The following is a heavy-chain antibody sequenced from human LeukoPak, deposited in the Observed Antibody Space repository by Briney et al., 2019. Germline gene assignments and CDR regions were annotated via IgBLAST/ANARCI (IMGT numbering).Heavy chain of an antibody. V-gene: IGHV1-69*05. CDR3: ARGAARSSLLIPNAEYYFDY. J-gene: IGHJ4*02. CDR1: GGTFSSYA. D-gene: IGHD6-6*01. CDR2: IIPIFGTA. Sequence: SVKVSCKASGGTFSSYAISWVRQAPGQGLEWMGGIIPIFGTANYAQKFQGRVTITTDESTSTAYMELSRLRSEDTAVYYCARGAARSSLLIPNAEYYFDYWGQGTLVTVSS.